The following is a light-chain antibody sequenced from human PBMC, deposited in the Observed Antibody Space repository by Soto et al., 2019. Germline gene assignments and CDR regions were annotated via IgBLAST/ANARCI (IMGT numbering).Light chain of an antibody. CDR3: QQANSFPLT. CDR2: AAS. Sequence: DIQMTQSPFSVSASVGDRVTITCRASQGINRWLAWYQQKPGKAPQLLIYAASRLQSGVPSRFSGSGSGTDFTLTISSLQPEDFATYDCQQANSFPLTCGGGTKAEIK. V-gene: IGKV1-12*01. J-gene: IGKJ4*01. CDR1: QGINRW.